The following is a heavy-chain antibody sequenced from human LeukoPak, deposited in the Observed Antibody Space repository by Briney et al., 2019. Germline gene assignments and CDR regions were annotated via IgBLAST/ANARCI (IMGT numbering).Heavy chain of an antibody. J-gene: IGHJ4*02. CDR3: TRDRTTITLFEL. CDR2: ISPDGSTT. V-gene: IGHV3-74*01. D-gene: IGHD4-11*01. Sequence: GGSLRLSCAASGFSISSYWMHWVRQVPGKGLVWVSCISPDGSTTGYADSVKGRFTASRDNARNTLYLQINSLRAEDSAVYYCTRDRTTITLFELWGQGTLVTVSS. CDR1: GFSISSYW.